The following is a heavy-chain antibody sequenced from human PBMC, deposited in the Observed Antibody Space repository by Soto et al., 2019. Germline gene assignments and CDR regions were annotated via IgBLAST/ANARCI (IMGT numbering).Heavy chain of an antibody. CDR1: GFTFSSYA. Sequence: EVQLLESGGGLVQPGGSLRLSCAASGFTFSSYAMSWVRQPPGKWLEWVSAISGSGGSTYYADSVKGRFTISRDNSKNTLYRQMTSLRAEDTAVYFCAKVATVTLQLDYWCKGTLVTVSA. D-gene: IGHD4-17*01. V-gene: IGHV3-23*01. CDR2: ISGSGGST. J-gene: IGHJ4*02. CDR3: AKVATVTLQLDY.